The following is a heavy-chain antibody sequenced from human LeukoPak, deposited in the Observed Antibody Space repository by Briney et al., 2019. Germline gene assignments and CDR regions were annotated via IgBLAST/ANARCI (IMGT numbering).Heavy chain of an antibody. CDR2: IYTSGST. CDR1: GGSITSGSYY. V-gene: IGHV4-61*02. J-gene: IGHJ4*02. D-gene: IGHD3-10*01. CDR3: ARNYGLFDY. Sequence: PSQTLSLTCTVSGGSITSGSYYWSWIRQPAGEGLEWIGLIYTSGSTNYNPSLKSRVTISVDTSKNQFSLKLTSVTAADTAVYYCARNYGLFDYWGQGTLVTVSS.